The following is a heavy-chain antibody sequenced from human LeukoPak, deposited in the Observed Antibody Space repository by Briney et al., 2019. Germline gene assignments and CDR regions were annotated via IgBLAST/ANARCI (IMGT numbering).Heavy chain of an antibody. CDR1: GFTFSDYY. Sequence: PGGFLRLSCAASGFTFSDYYMSWIRQAPGQGLEWVSYISSSTGYTNYADSVKGRFTISRDNAKNSLYLQMNSLRAEDTAVYYCASRAGYTGSWSAFDYWGQGTLVTVSS. CDR2: ISSSTGYT. V-gene: IGHV3-11*03. J-gene: IGHJ4*02. CDR3: ASRAGYTGSWSAFDY. D-gene: IGHD6-13*01.